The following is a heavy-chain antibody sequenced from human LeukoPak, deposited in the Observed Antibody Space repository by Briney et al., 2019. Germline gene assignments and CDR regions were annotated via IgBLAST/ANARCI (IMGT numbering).Heavy chain of an antibody. Sequence: GGSLRLSCAASGFTLSTSGMSWVRQAPGKGLEWVSFIRGGAGSTNYADSVKGRFTMSRDTAKSTLYLQMNSLRDDDTATYYCAKGRGSTSIYEYWGQGTLSPSLQ. J-gene: IGHJ4*02. CDR1: GFTLSTSG. CDR3: AKGRGSTSIYEY. V-gene: IGHV3-23*01. CDR2: IRGGAGST. D-gene: IGHD2-2*01.